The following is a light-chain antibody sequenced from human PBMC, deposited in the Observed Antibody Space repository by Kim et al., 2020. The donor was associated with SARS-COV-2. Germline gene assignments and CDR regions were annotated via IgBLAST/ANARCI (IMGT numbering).Light chain of an antibody. CDR1: QSVGSNY. J-gene: IGKJ2*01. CDR3: QQYGTSPPMYT. Sequence: PGEGATLSCNASQSVGSNYLAWYQQKPGQAPRLLIYGASRRATGVADRFSGYRSGTEFTLSISRVEPDDFAVYYCQQYGTSPPMYTFGQGTKLEI. V-gene: IGKV3-20*01. CDR2: GAS.